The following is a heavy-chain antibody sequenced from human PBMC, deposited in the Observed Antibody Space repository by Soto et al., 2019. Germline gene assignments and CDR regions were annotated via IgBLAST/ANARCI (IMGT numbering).Heavy chain of an antibody. J-gene: IGHJ4*02. D-gene: IGHD6-13*01. CDR3: ARVGQQLVSGGYYFDY. CDR2: IYYSGST. Sequence: SETLSLTCTVSGGSVSSGDYYWNWIRQHPGKGLEWIGYIYYSGSTYYNPSLKSRITISVDTSKNQFSLKLSSVTAADTAVYYCARVGQQLVSGGYYFDYWGQGTPVTVSS. V-gene: IGHV4-31*03. CDR1: GGSVSSGDYY.